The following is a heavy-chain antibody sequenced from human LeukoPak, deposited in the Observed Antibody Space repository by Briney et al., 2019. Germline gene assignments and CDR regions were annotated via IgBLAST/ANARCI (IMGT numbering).Heavy chain of an antibody. CDR3: ARSYYDTSIYAMDV. Sequence: GEPLTLSCKGSGYSFTDYWIGWVREMPGKGLEWMGIIYPGDSDTRYSPSFQGQVTISADKSISTAYLQWSSLKASDTAMYYCARSYYDTSIYAMDVWGQGTTVTVSS. D-gene: IGHD3-10*01. CDR2: IYPGDSDT. CDR1: GYSFTDYW. J-gene: IGHJ6*02. V-gene: IGHV5-51*03.